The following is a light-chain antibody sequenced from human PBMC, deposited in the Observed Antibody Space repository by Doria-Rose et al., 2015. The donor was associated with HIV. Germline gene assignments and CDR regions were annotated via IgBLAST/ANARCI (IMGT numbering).Light chain of an antibody. CDR3: QQYYDTPS. CDR1: QSLLYTSKNY. Sequence: TQSPESLGMSLGERATLNCKSNQSLLYTSKNYLAWYQQRPGQPPKLLIYWASTRQSGVPARSSGSGSGTDFTLTISSLEAEDVAVYYCQQYYDTPSLGPGTKVDIQ. J-gene: IGKJ3*01. V-gene: IGKV4-1*01. CDR2: WAS.